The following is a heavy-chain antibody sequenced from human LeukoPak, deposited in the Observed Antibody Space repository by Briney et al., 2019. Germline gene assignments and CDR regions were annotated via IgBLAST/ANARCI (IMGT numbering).Heavy chain of an antibody. D-gene: IGHD1-7*01. CDR3: ASGVTGTTVDY. CDR1: GGSISSGGYY. CDR2: IYYSGST. J-gene: IGHJ4*02. V-gene: IGHV4-61*08. Sequence: PSETLSLTCTVSGGSISSGGYYWSWIRQPPGKGLEWIGYIYYSGSTNYNPPLKSRVTISVDTSKNQFSLKLSSVTAADTAVYYCASGVTGTTVDYWGQGTLVTVSS.